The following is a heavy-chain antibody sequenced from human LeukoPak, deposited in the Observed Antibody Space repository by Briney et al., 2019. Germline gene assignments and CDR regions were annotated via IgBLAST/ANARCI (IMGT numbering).Heavy chain of an antibody. Sequence: HPGGSLRLSCAASGFPYSSYAMHWVRQAPGKGLEYVSAISSNGGSTHYANSVKGRFTISRDNSKNTLYLQMGSLRAEDMAVYYCARDSGTTTISWFDPWGQGTLVTVSS. CDR2: ISSNGGST. D-gene: IGHD1-7*01. CDR1: GFPYSSYA. CDR3: ARDSGTTTISWFDP. V-gene: IGHV3-64*01. J-gene: IGHJ5*02.